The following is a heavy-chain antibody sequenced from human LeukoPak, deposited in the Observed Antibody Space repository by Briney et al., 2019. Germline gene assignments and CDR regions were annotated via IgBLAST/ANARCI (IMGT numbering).Heavy chain of an antibody. CDR3: AKSPTVDAAFDI. J-gene: IGHJ3*02. D-gene: IGHD4-23*01. Sequence: PGRSLRLSCVASGFTLSSYGMHWVRQAPGKGLEWVAVIWYDGSNKYYADSVKGRFTVSRDSSKNTLFLHMNSLRAEDTALYYCAKSPTVDAAFDIWGQGTMVTVSS. CDR2: IWYDGSNK. V-gene: IGHV3-33*06. CDR1: GFTLSSYG.